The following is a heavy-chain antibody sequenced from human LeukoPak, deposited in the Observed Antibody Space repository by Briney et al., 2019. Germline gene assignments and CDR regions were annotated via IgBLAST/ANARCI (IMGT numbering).Heavy chain of an antibody. CDR2: IWDDGRDT. D-gene: IGHD2-2*01. Sequence: GGSLRLSCAASGFTFSRSNMHWVRQSPGKGLVWVSFIWDDGRDTSYADSVKGRFTISRDNSKNTLYLQMHSLRTEDTAVYYCAKDSSTWSFDYWGQGTLVTVSS. CDR3: AKDSSTWSFDY. V-gene: IGHV3-30*02. J-gene: IGHJ4*02. CDR1: GFTFSRSN.